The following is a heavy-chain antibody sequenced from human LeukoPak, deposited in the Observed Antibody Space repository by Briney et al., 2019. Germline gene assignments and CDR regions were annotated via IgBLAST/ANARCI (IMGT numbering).Heavy chain of an antibody. CDR3: AGGYYDFWSGYYNWFDP. CDR1: GGSISSGGYS. Sequence: SETLSLTCAVSGGSISSGGYSWSWIRQPPGKGLEWTGYIYHSGSTYYNPSLKSRVTISVDRSKNQFSLKLSSVTAADTAVYYCAGGYYDFWSGYYNWFDPWGQGTLVTVSS. CDR2: IYHSGST. V-gene: IGHV4-30-2*01. J-gene: IGHJ5*02. D-gene: IGHD3-3*01.